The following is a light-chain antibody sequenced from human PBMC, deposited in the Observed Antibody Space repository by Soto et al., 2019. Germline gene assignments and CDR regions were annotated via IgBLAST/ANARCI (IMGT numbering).Light chain of an antibody. CDR1: SSDVGSSNL. CDR2: EVS. J-gene: IGLJ1*01. CDR3: CSYAGSSTHV. V-gene: IGLV2-23*02. Sequence: QSALTQPASVSGSPGQSITITCTGTSSDVGSSNLVSWYQQHPGKAPKLLIYEVSKRPSGVSNRFSGSKSGNTASLTISGLQAEDEADYYCCSYAGSSTHVFGTGTKVTVL.